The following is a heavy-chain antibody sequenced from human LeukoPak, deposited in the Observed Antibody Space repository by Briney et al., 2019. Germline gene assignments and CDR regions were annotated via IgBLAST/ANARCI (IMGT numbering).Heavy chain of an antibody. Sequence: SQTLSLTCTVSGGSISSGSYYWSWIRQPAGKGLEWIGRIYTSGSTNYNPSLKSRVTMSVDTSKNQFSLKLSSVTAADTAVYYCARASADGDWRYYMDVWGKGTTVTISS. V-gene: IGHV4-61*02. CDR1: GGSISSGSYY. CDR2: IYTSGST. J-gene: IGHJ6*03. CDR3: ARASADGDWRYYMDV. D-gene: IGHD2-2*01.